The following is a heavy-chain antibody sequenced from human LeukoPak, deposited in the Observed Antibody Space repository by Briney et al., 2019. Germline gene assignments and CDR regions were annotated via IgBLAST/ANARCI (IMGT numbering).Heavy chain of an antibody. CDR1: GGTFSSYA. J-gene: IGHJ3*02. V-gene: IGHV1-2*02. D-gene: IGHD6-19*01. CDR2: INPNSGGT. Sequence: ASVKVSCKASGGTFSSYAISWVRQAPGQGLEWMGWINPNSGGTNYAQKFQGRVTMTRDTSISTAYMELSGLISDDTAVYYCAIKGGCGWPLQGAFDIWGQGTMVTVSS. CDR3: AIKGGCGWPLQGAFDI.